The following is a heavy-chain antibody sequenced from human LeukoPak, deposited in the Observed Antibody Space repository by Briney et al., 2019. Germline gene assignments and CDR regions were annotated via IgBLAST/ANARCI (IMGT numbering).Heavy chain of an antibody. CDR3: AKDRGVWAFDI. D-gene: IGHD3-10*01. V-gene: IGHV3-30-3*01. CDR1: GLTLSSYD. CDR2: ISYDGSNK. Sequence: GRSLRLSCAASGLTLSSYDMHWVRQAPGKALEWEAVISYDGSNKDYADSVKGRFPISRDNSNNTLDLQMNSLRAEDTAVYYCAKDRGVWAFDIWGQGTMVTVSS. J-gene: IGHJ3*02.